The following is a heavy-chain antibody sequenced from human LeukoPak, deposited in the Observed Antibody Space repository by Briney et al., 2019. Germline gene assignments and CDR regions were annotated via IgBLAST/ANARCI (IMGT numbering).Heavy chain of an antibody. J-gene: IGHJ4*02. CDR1: GFNVGSKH. V-gene: IGHV3-53*01. CDR2: IYPGGDS. D-gene: IGHD4-17*01. CDR3: ARLNFGDDY. Sequence: GGSLRLSCAASGFNVGSKHMNWVRQAPGKGLEWVSGIYPGGDSYYADPLKGRFIISRDISKNTVFLQMNSLRDEDTAVYYCARLNFGDDYWGQGALVSVSS.